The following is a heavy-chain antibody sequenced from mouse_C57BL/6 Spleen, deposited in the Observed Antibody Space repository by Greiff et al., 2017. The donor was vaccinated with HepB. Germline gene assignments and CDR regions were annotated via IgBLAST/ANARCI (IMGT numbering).Heavy chain of an antibody. CDR3: ARSYYGNYYSYYFDY. D-gene: IGHD2-10*01. V-gene: IGHV5-17*01. CDR2: ISSGSSTI. J-gene: IGHJ2*01. CDR1: GFTFSDYG. Sequence: EVQVVESGGGLVKPGGSLKLSCAASGFTFSDYGMHWVRQAPEKGLEWVAYISSGSSTIYYADTVKGRFTISRDNAKNTLFLQMTSLRSEDTAMYYCARSYYGNYYSYYFDYWGLGTTLTVSS.